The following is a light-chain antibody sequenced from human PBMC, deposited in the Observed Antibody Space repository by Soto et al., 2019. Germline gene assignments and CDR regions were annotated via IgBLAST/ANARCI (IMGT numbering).Light chain of an antibody. J-gene: IGLJ1*01. CDR1: SSDVGGYSY. Sequence: QSALTQPASVSGSPGQSITISCTGTSSDVGGYSYVSWYQHHPGKAPKLMIYDVSSRPSAVSNRFSGSKSGNTASLTISGLQAEDEADYYCSSYTSSSTLYVFGTGTKVTVL. CDR3: SSYTSSSTLYV. V-gene: IGLV2-14*03. CDR2: DVS.